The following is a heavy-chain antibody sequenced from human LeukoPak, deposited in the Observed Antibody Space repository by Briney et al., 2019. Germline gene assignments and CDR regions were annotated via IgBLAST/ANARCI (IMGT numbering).Heavy chain of an antibody. Sequence: GESLKISCKGSGYSFTSYWIGWVRQMPGKGLEWMGIIYPGDSDTRYSPSFQGQVTISADKSISTAYLQWSSLKASDTAMYYCARRDDIPLRRSQLVRRFWFDHWGQGTLVTVSS. D-gene: IGHD6-13*01. V-gene: IGHV5-51*01. CDR1: GYSFTSYW. CDR2: IYPGDSDT. CDR3: ARRDDIPLRRSQLVRRFWFDH. J-gene: IGHJ5*02.